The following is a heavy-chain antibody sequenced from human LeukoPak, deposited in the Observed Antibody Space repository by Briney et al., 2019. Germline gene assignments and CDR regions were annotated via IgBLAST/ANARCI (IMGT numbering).Heavy chain of an antibody. D-gene: IGHD1-26*01. Sequence: PGGPLRLSCAASGFPFSSNYMSWVRQAPGKGLEWVSAIYSGGSTYYADSVKGRFTISRDNSKNTLYLQMNSLRAEDTAVYYCVRDSVGLYYFNYWGQGTLVTVSS. CDR1: GFPFSSNY. CDR3: VRDSVGLYYFNY. V-gene: IGHV3-53*01. J-gene: IGHJ4*02. CDR2: IYSGGST.